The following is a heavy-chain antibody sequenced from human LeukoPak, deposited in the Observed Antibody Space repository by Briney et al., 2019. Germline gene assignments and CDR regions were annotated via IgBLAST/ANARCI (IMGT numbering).Heavy chain of an antibody. CDR2: VNHSGRT. Sequence: SETLSLTCAVYGGSFSDYWWTWIRQSPGKGLEWIGEVNHSGRTNYNPSLKSRVSISVDTSKNQFSLKLSSVTAADTAVYYCAMRWEHAVEDAFDIWGQGTMVTVSS. D-gene: IGHD1/OR15-1a*01. CDR3: AMRWEHAVEDAFDI. CDR1: GGSFSDYW. V-gene: IGHV4-34*01. J-gene: IGHJ3*02.